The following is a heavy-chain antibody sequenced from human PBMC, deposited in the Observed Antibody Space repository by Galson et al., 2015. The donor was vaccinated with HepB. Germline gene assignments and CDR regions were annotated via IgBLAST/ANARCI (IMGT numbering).Heavy chain of an antibody. D-gene: IGHD1-1*01. CDR2: IYYSGST. Sequence: ETLSLTCTVSGGSISSYYWSWIRQPPGKGLEWIGYIYYSGSTNYNPSLKSRVTISVDTSKNQFSLKLSSVTAADTAVYYCARARALESRALFDYWGQGTLVTVSS. V-gene: IGHV4-59*01. CDR1: GGSISSYY. CDR3: ARARALESRALFDY. J-gene: IGHJ4*02.